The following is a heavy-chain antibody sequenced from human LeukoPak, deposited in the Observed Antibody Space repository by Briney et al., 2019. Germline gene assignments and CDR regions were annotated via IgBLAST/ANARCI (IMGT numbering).Heavy chain of an antibody. CDR2: INPNSGGT. D-gene: IGHD6-13*01. CDR3: ARDRGSSWYYLYCMDV. J-gene: IGHJ6*03. CDR1: GYTFTDNY. Sequence: GASVKVSCKASGYTFTDNYMHWVRQAPGQGLEWVGWINPNSGGTNYAQKFQGRVTITADKSTSTAYMELSSLRSEDTAVYYCARDRGSSWYYLYCMDVWGKGTTVTVSS. V-gene: IGHV1-2*02.